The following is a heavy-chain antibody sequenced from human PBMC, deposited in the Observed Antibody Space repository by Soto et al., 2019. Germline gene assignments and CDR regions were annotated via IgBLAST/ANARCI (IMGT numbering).Heavy chain of an antibody. Sequence: GASVKVYCKASGYTFTSYSMHWVRQAPGQGLEWMGIINPSSGRTSYAQNFQGRVTMTSDTSTSIVYMEMSSLKSEDTAVYYCARDHNFGFILYAMDVWGQGTTVTVSS. CDR3: ARDHNFGFILYAMDV. D-gene: IGHD2-15*01. V-gene: IGHV1-46*01. CDR2: INPSSGRT. CDR1: GYTFTSYS. J-gene: IGHJ6*02.